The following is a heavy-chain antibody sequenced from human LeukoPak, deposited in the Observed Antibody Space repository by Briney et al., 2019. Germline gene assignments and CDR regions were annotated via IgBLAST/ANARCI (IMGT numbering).Heavy chain of an antibody. CDR1: GSTFSDYY. CDR3: ARGRGYCSSASCYPHPYYYYGMDV. Sequence: GGSLRLSCAASGSTFSDYYMSWIRQAPGKGLEWVSYISSSGSTIYYADSVKGRFTISRDNAKNSLYLQMNSLRAEDTAVYYCARGRGYCSSASCYPHPYYYYGMDVWGQGTTVTVSS. D-gene: IGHD2-2*01. J-gene: IGHJ6*02. V-gene: IGHV3-11*01. CDR2: ISSSGSTI.